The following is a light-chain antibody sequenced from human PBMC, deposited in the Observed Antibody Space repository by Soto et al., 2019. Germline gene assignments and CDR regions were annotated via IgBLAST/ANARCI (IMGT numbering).Light chain of an antibody. V-gene: IGLV2-23*02. J-gene: IGLJ7*01. Sequence: QSALTQPASVSGSPGQSITISCTGTSSDVGSYNLVSWYQHHAGKAPQLLIYEVNKRPSGVSNRFSGSKSGNTASLTISGLQAEDEADYYCCSYAGSNTYGVFGGGTKVTVL. CDR2: EVN. CDR3: CSYAGSNTYGV. CDR1: SSDVGSYNL.